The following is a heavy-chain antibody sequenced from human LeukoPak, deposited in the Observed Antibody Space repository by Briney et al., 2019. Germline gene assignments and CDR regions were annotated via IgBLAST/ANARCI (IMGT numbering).Heavy chain of an antibody. CDR1: GYTFTSYY. J-gene: IGHJ4*02. D-gene: IGHD3-3*01. Sequence: ASVKVSCKASGYTFTSYYMHWVRQAPGQGLEWMGIINPSGGSTSYAQKFQGRVTMTRNTSISTAYMELSSLRSEDTAVYYCARVPRMYYDFWSGYYKGYYFDYWGQGTLVTVSS. V-gene: IGHV1-46*01. CDR3: ARVPRMYYDFWSGYYKGYYFDY. CDR2: INPSGGST.